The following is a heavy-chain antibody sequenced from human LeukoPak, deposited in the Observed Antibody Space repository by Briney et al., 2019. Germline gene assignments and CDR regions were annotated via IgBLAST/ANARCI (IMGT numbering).Heavy chain of an antibody. CDR2: IRSDGSNK. CDR3: AQTRRIVVVSLDY. Sequence: PGGSLRLSCAASGFTFSSYGMHWVRQAPGTGLEWVAFIRSDGSNKNYADSVKGRFTISRDNSKNTLYLQMNSLRAEDTAVYYCAQTRRIVVVSLDYWGQGTLVTVSS. J-gene: IGHJ4*02. D-gene: IGHD3-22*01. CDR1: GFTFSSYG. V-gene: IGHV3-30*02.